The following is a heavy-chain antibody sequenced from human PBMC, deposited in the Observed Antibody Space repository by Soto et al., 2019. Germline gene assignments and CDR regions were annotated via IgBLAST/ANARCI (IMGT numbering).Heavy chain of an antibody. Sequence: SETLSLTCTVSGGSISSGGYYWSWIRQHPGKGLEWIGYIYYSGSTYYNPSLKSRVTISVDTSKNQFSLKLSSVTAADTAVYYCARSPTELYYYDSSGYFFDYWGQGTLVTVSS. CDR1: GGSISSGGYY. CDR2: IYYSGST. V-gene: IGHV4-31*03. D-gene: IGHD3-22*01. J-gene: IGHJ4*02. CDR3: ARSPTELYYYDSSGYFFDY.